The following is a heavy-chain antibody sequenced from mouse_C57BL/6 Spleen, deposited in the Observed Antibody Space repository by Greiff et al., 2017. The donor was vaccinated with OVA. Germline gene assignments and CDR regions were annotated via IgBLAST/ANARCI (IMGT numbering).Heavy chain of an antibody. D-gene: IGHD4-1*01. CDR1: GFNIKDDY. CDR3: INWDGTY. V-gene: IGHV14-4*01. Sequence: VQLKESGAELVRPGASVKLSCTASGFNIKDDYMHWVKQRPEQGLEWIGWLDPENGDTEYASKFQGKATITADTSSNTAYLQLSSLTSEDTAVYYCINWDGTYWGQGTLVTVSA. J-gene: IGHJ3*01. CDR2: LDPENGDT.